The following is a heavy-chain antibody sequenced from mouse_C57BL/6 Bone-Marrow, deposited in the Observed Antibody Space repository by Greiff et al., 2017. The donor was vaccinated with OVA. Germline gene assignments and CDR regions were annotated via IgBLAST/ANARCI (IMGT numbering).Heavy chain of an antibody. CDR2: IRRGGST. CDR1: GFSLTSYG. D-gene: IGHD1-1*01. CDR3: AEKSYYGSSYYFDY. J-gene: IGHJ2*01. V-gene: IGHV2-5*01. Sequence: QVQLQQSGPGLAQPSQSLSLTCTVSGFSLTSYGVHWVRQSPGKGLEWLGVIRRGGSTDYNAALMSRLCITKDNSKSKVFFQLNSLQADDTAIYCCAEKSYYGSSYYFDYWGQGTTLTVSS.